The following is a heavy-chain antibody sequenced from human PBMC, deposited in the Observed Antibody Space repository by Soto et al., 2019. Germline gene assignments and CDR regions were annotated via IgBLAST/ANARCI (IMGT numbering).Heavy chain of an antibody. CDR3: ARDGAGHIVVVPDASPTGMDV. J-gene: IGHJ6*02. CDR2: ISSSGSTI. D-gene: IGHD2-2*01. V-gene: IGHV3-48*03. Sequence: VGSLRLSCAASGFTFSSYEMNWVRQAPGKGLEWVSYISSSGSTIYYADSVKGRFTISRDNAKNSLYLQMNSLRAEDTAVYYCARDGAGHIVVVPDASPTGMDVWGQGTTVTVSS. CDR1: GFTFSSYE.